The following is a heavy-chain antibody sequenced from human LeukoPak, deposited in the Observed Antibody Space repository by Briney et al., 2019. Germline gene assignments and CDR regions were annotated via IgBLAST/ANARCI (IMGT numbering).Heavy chain of an antibody. J-gene: IGHJ4*02. D-gene: IGHD2-2*01. CDR1: GFTLSRSW. CDR3: ARAYQTDY. Sequence: GGSLRLSCAASGFTLSRSWMSWVRQAPGKGLEWVVNINQDGSEKNYVDSVKGRFTISRDNAKNSLYLQMNSLRAEDTAVYYCARAYQTDYWGQGTLVTVSS. CDR2: INQDGSEK. V-gene: IGHV3-7*05.